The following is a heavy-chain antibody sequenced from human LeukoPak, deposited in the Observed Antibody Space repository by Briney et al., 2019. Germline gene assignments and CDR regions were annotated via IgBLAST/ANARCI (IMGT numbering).Heavy chain of an antibody. CDR1: GGSISSSSYY. Sequence: SETLSLTCTVSGGSISSSSYYWGWIRQPPGKGLEWIGSIYYSGSTYYNPSLKSRVTISVDTSKNQFSLKLSSVTAADTAVYYCARPSRGYCSGGSCDGVDYFGYWGQGTLVTVSS. V-gene: IGHV4-39*01. CDR3: ARPSRGYCSGGSCDGVDYFGY. CDR2: IYYSGST. D-gene: IGHD2-15*01. J-gene: IGHJ4*02.